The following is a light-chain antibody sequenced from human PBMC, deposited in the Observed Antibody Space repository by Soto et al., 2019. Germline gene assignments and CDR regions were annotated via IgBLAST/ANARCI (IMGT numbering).Light chain of an antibody. V-gene: IGKV3-15*01. Sequence: EIVMTQSPATLSVSPGERATLSCRASQSVSSNLAWYQQKPGQAPRLLIYGASTSATGIPARFSGSGSGTEFPLTISSLQSEDFAVYYCQQYNNWPLLTFGGGTKVEIK. CDR2: GAS. CDR1: QSVSSN. CDR3: QQYNNWPLLT. J-gene: IGKJ4*01.